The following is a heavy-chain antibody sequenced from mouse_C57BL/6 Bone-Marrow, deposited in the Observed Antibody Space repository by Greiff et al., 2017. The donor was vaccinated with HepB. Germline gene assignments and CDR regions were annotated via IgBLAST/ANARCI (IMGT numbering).Heavy chain of an antibody. J-gene: IGHJ2*01. V-gene: IGHV1-52*01. D-gene: IGHD1-1*01. Sequence: QVQLQQPGAELVRPGSSVKLSCKASGYTFTSYWMHWVKQRPIQGLEWIGNIDPSDSETHYNQKFKDKATLTVNKSSSTAYMQLSILTSDDSAVYYSARSAYITTVVVDYWGHGTTLSVSS. CDR1: GYTFTSYW. CDR2: IDPSDSET. CDR3: ARSAYITTVVVDY.